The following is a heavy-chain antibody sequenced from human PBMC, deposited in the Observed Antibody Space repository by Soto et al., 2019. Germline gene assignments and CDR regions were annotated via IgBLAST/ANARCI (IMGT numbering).Heavy chain of an antibody. J-gene: IGHJ3*01. D-gene: IGHD3-3*01. CDR3: ARDRITTRGDAFDL. V-gene: IGHV1-69*08. CDR1: GGTFSTYI. Sequence: QVQLVQSGAEVKKPGSSVKVSCKAPGGTFSTYIISWVRQAPGQGLEWMGRIIPIPDITNYAQKFQGRVTSTADKSTSTADMELSSLRSEDTAVEYCARDRITTRGDAFDLWGQGTMVTVSS. CDR2: IIPIPDIT.